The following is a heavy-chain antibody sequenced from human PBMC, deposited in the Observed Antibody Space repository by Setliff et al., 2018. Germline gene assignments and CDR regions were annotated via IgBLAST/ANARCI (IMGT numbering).Heavy chain of an antibody. J-gene: IGHJ6*03. CDR1: GGTFSSYA. V-gene: IGHV1-69*13. Sequence: SVKVSCKASGGTFSSYAISWVRQAPGQGLEWMGGIIPIFGTANYAQKFQGRVTITADESTSTAYMELSSLRSEDTAVYYCARTLITFGGVIVMNYCYYYMDVWGKGTTVTVSS. D-gene: IGHD3-16*02. CDR3: ARTLITFGGVIVMNYCYYYMDV. CDR2: IIPIFGTA.